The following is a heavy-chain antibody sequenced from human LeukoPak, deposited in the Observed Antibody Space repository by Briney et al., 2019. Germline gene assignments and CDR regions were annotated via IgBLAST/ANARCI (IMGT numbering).Heavy chain of an antibody. Sequence: GGSLGLSCAASGFTFSSYWVHWVRQAPGKGLVWVSRINPDGTSTSHADSVKGRFTISRDNAKDLLYLQMNSLRVEDTAMYYCAWYSRSSEAYWGQGTLVTVSS. CDR1: GFTFSSYW. D-gene: IGHD6-6*01. V-gene: IGHV3-74*01. CDR3: AWYSRSSEAY. CDR2: INPDGTST. J-gene: IGHJ4*02.